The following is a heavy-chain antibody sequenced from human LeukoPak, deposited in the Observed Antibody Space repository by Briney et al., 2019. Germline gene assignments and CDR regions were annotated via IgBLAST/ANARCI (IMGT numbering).Heavy chain of an antibody. Sequence: ATVKVSCKVSGYTLTELSMHWVRQAPGKGLEWMGGFDPEDGETIYAQKFQGRVTMTEDTSTDTAYMELSSLRSEDTAVYYCATLPLNYYDSSGYYYFDYWGQGTLVTVSS. D-gene: IGHD3-22*01. CDR1: GYTLTELS. CDR3: ATLPLNYYDSSGYYYFDY. V-gene: IGHV1-24*01. J-gene: IGHJ4*02. CDR2: FDPEDGET.